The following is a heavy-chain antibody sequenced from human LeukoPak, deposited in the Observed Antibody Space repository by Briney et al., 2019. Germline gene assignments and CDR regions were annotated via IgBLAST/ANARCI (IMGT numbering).Heavy chain of an antibody. V-gene: IGHV1-69*04. CDR2: IIPILGIA. CDR3: ARVYFRGGYAGY. Sequence: ASVKVSCKASGGTFSSYAISWVRQAPGQGLEWMGRIIPILGIANYAQKFQGRVTITADKSTSTAYMELSSLRSEDTAVYYCARVYFRGGYAGYWGQGTLVTVSS. J-gene: IGHJ4*02. CDR1: GGTFSSYA. D-gene: IGHD5-12*01.